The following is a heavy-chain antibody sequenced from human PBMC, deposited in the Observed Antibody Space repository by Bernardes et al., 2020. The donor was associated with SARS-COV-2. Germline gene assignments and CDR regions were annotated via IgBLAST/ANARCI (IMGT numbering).Heavy chain of an antibody. J-gene: IGHJ1*01. Sequence: GWSLRLSCAASGFTVSSNYMSWVRQAPGKGLEWVSVIYSGGSTYYADSVKGRFTISRDNSKNTLYLQMNSLRAEDTAVYYCARLYSSSWYAPEYFQHWGQGTLVTVSS. D-gene: IGHD6-13*01. CDR1: GFTVSSNY. CDR3: ARLYSSSWYAPEYFQH. V-gene: IGHV3-66*01. CDR2: IYSGGST.